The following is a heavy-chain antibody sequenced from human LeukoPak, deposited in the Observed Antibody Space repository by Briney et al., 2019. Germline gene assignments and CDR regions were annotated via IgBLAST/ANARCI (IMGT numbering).Heavy chain of an antibody. V-gene: IGHV1-2*02. J-gene: IGHJ2*01. CDR3: ARDRSYDFWSGYPPYWHFDL. D-gene: IGHD3-3*01. CDR1: GYTFTGYY. CDR2: INPNSGGT. Sequence: GASVKVSCKASGYTFTGYYMHWVRQAPGQGLEWMGWINPNSGGTNYAQKFQGKVTMTRDTSISTAYMELSRLRSDDTAVYYCARDRSYDFWSGYPPYWHFDLWGRGTLVTVSS.